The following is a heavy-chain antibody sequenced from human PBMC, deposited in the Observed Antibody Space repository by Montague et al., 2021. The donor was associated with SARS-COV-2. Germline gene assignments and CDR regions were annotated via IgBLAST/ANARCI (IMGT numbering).Heavy chain of an antibody. CDR2: NNYSGST. V-gene: IGHV4-31*03. Sequence: TLSLTCTVSGGSISSGGYYWSWIRQHPGKGLEWNGNNNYSGSTXYNPSLKSRVTISVDTSKNQFSLKLSSVTDADTAEYDCASATRSIVVLNWFDPWGQGTLVTVSS. J-gene: IGHJ5*02. CDR3: ASATRSIVVLNWFDP. CDR1: GGSISSGGYY. D-gene: IGHD2-2*01.